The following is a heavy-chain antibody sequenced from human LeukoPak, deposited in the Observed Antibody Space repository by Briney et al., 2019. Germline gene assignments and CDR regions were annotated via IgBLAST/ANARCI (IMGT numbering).Heavy chain of an antibody. CDR2: IYSDGST. Sequence: GGSLRLSCAASGFTLSSNYISWVRQAPGKGLEWVSVIYSDGSTYYADSVKGRFTISRDSSKNTLYLQMNSLRVEDTAVYYCARVFDFWSGLPYFDYWGQGTLVTVSS. J-gene: IGHJ4*02. CDR1: GFTLSSNY. V-gene: IGHV3-66*02. CDR3: ARVFDFWSGLPYFDY. D-gene: IGHD3-3*01.